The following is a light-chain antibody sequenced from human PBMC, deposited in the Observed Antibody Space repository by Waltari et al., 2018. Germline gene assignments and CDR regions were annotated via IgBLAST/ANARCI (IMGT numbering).Light chain of an antibody. Sequence: EVVLTQSPGTLSLSPGERAALSCRASQSVSRNYLAWYQQKPGQAPRLLISVASSRATGMPDRFSGSGSGTDFTLTISRLEPEDFAVYYCQQHGSSPYTFGQGTKLEIK. J-gene: IGKJ2*01. CDR2: VAS. CDR3: QQHGSSPYT. V-gene: IGKV3-20*01. CDR1: QSVSRNY.